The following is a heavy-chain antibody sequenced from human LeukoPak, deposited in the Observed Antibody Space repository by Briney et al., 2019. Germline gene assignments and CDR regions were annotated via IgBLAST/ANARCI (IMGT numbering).Heavy chain of an antibody. V-gene: IGHV3-30*02. CDR3: ARDRKKYYYDSSGYQGDAFDI. CDR1: GFTFSSYG. CDR2: IRYDGSNK. D-gene: IGHD3-22*01. J-gene: IGHJ3*02. Sequence: GGSLRLSCAASGFTFSSYGMHWVRQAPGKGLEWVAFIRYDGSNKYYADSVKGRFTISRDNAKNSLYLQMNSLRAEDTAVYYCARDRKKYYYDSSGYQGDAFDIWGQGTMVTVSS.